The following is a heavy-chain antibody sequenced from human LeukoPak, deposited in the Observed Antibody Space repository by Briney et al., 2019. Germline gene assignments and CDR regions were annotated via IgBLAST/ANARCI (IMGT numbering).Heavy chain of an antibody. CDR1: GFTFSSDA. V-gene: IGHV3-23*01. CDR3: AKDRGGIAARPSDYFAY. CDR2: ISGSGGST. Sequence: GGSLRLSCAASGFTFSSDAMSWVRQAPGKGLEWVSAISGSGGSTYYADSVKGRFTIPRDNSKNTLYLQMNSLRAEDTVVYYCAKDRGGIAARPSDYFAYWGQGTLVTVSS. D-gene: IGHD6-6*01. J-gene: IGHJ4*02.